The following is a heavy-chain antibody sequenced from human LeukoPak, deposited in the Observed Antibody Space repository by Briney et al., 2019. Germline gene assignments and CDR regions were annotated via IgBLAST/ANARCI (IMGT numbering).Heavy chain of an antibody. D-gene: IGHD6-6*01. V-gene: IGHV4-59*01. CDR3: ARDHPHSSSSSYYYYYYMDV. Sequence: KTSETLSLTCTVSGGSISSYYWSWIRQPPGKGLEWIGYIYYSGSTNYNPSLKSRVTISVDTSKNQFSLKLSSVTAADTAVYYCARDHPHSSSSSYYYYYYMDVWGKGTTVTVSS. CDR1: GGSISSYY. CDR2: IYYSGST. J-gene: IGHJ6*03.